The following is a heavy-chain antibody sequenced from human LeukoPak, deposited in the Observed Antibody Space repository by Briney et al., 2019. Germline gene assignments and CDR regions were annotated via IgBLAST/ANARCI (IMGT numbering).Heavy chain of an antibody. CDR3: AKDRRRYFDWLLGSYFDY. D-gene: IGHD3-9*01. CDR1: GSTFSSYG. CDR2: ISYDGSNK. V-gene: IGHV3-30*18. Sequence: GGSLRLSCAASGSTFSSYGMHWVRQAPGKGLEWVAVISYDGSNKYYADSVKGRFTISRDNSKNTLYLQMNSLRAEDTAVYYCAKDRRRYFDWLLGSYFDYWGQGTLVTVSS. J-gene: IGHJ4*02.